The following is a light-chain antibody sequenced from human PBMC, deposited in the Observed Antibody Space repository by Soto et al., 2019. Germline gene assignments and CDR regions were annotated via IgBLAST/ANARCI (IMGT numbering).Light chain of an antibody. CDR1: QSVSSNY. Sequence: IVLTQSPGTLSLSPGERATLSCRASQSVSSNYLAWYQQKPGQAPRLLIYGATSRATGIPDRFSGSVSGTDFTLTISRLEPEDFVVYYCQQYGSSPTFGPGTKVDIK. CDR2: GAT. CDR3: QQYGSSPT. V-gene: IGKV3-20*01. J-gene: IGKJ3*01.